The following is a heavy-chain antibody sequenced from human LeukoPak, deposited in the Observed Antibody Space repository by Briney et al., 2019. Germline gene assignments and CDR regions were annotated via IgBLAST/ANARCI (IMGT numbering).Heavy chain of an antibody. CDR3: ARTVTNGGSYFDY. J-gene: IGHJ4*02. CDR2: IYYSGST. CDR1: GFTFSNAW. D-gene: IGHD4-11*01. V-gene: IGHV4-38-2*01. Sequence: GSLRLSCAASGFTFSNAWMSWVRQPPGKGLEWIGSIYYSGSTYYSPSLKSRVTISVDTSKNQFSLKLSSVTAADTAVYYCARTVTNGGSYFDYWGQGTLVTVSS.